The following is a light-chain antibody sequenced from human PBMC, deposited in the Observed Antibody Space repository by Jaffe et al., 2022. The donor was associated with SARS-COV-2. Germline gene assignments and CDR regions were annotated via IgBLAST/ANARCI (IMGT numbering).Light chain of an antibody. J-gene: IGLJ2*01. V-gene: IGLV3-1*01. CDR1: KLGDKY. CDR2: QHN. CDR3: QAWDSSTAHVV. Sequence: SYELTQPPSVSVSPGQTASITCSGDKLGDKYACWYQQKPGQSPVLVIYQHNKRPSGIPERFSGSNSGNTATLTISGSQAMDEADYYCQAWDSSTAHVVFGGGTKLTVL.